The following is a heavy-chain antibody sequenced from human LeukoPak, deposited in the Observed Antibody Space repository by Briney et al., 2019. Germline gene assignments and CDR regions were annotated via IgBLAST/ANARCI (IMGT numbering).Heavy chain of an antibody. D-gene: IGHD5-24*01. J-gene: IGHJ4*02. Sequence: GESLKISCKGSGYFFTTYWIGWVRQMPGKGLELMGIIYPGDSDTRYSPSFQGQVTISADKSISTAYLQWSSLKASDTAMYYCARRDSRNGYNYDYWGQGTLVTVSS. V-gene: IGHV5-51*01. CDR3: ARRDSRNGYNYDY. CDR2: IYPGDSDT. CDR1: GYFFTTYW.